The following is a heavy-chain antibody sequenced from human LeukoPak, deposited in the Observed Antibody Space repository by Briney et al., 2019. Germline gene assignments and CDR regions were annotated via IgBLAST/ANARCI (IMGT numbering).Heavy chain of an antibody. J-gene: IGHJ4*02. Sequence: GRSLSLSCAASGFTFSRYGMHWVRQAPGKGLEWVAVIWHDGSYEYYADSVKGRFTISRDSSKNTLYLQMNSLRAEDTAVYYCAKDTSIGRYCTNGVCSPFDYWGQGTLVTVSS. D-gene: IGHD2-8*01. CDR1: GFTFSRYG. CDR3: AKDTSIGRYCTNGVCSPFDY. CDR2: IWHDGSYE. V-gene: IGHV3-33*06.